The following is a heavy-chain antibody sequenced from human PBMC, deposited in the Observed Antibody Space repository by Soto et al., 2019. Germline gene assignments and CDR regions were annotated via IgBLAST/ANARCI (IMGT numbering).Heavy chain of an antibody. CDR1: GFTFNSYA. CDR2: LSGSGGRT. D-gene: IGHD6-19*01. V-gene: IGHV3-23*01. CDR3: AKDGSGGWYVGAYDA. J-gene: IGHJ5*02. Sequence: PGGSLRLSCAASGFTFNSYAMSWVRQAPGKGLEWVSALSGSGGRTFYADSVKGRFNISRDNSKHTLYLQMSSLRAEDTALYYCAKDGSGGWYVGAYDAWGQGTLVTVSS.